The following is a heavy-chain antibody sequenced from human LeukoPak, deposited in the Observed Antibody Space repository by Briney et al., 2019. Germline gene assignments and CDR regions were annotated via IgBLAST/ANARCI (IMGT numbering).Heavy chain of an antibody. CDR2: IRFDGSNK. CDR1: GFTFSSYG. J-gene: IGHJ5*02. CDR3: ASQEYCSGGSCYSDWFDP. Sequence: GGSLRLSCAASGFTFSSYGMHWVRQAPGKGLEWVTFIRFDGSNKYYADSVKGRFTISRDNSKNTLYLQMNSLRAEDTAVYYCASQEYCSGGSCYSDWFDPWGQGTLVTVSS. V-gene: IGHV3-30*02. D-gene: IGHD2-15*01.